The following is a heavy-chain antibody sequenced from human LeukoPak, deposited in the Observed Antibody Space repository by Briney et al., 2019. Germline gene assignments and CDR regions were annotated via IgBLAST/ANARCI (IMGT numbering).Heavy chain of an antibody. CDR2: INPNSGGT. CDR3: ARGGSAAANFDY. V-gene: IGHV1-2*02. J-gene: IGHJ4*02. Sequence: ASVKVSCKASGYTFTGYYMHWVRQAPGQGLEWMGWINPNSGGTNYAQKFQGRVTMTRDTSISTAYMELSSLRSEDTAVYYCARGGSAAANFDYWGQGTLLTVSS. D-gene: IGHD6-13*01. CDR1: GYTFTGYY.